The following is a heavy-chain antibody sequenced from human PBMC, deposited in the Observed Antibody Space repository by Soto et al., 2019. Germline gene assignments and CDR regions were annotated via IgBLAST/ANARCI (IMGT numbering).Heavy chain of an antibody. J-gene: IGHJ4*02. CDR2: ISYDGSHK. V-gene: IGHV3-30-3*01. D-gene: IGHD4-17*01. Sequence: QVQLVESGGGMVQPGKSLRLSCAASGFTFSYYAMHWVRQAPGKGLEWVAVISYDGSHKYYADSVKGRFTISRDNSKNTLYLQVTSLRGDDTAMYYCARENYGDFYFDYWGQGTLVTVSS. CDR3: ARENYGDFYFDY. CDR1: GFTFSYYA.